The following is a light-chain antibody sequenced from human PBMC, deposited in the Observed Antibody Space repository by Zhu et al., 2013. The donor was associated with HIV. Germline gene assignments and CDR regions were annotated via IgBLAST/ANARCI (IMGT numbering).Light chain of an antibody. CDR3: SQYNDWPST. CDR2: SVS. CDR1: QSVSRN. J-gene: IGKJ1*01. Sequence: EIVMTQSSGSLSVSLGERVTLSCKASQSVSRNLAWYQQKMGQRPRLLIYSVSTRATGVPDRFSGSGSGTQFTLTIHTVRSEDLAFYYCSQYNDWPSTFGQGTKV. V-gene: IGKV3-15*01.